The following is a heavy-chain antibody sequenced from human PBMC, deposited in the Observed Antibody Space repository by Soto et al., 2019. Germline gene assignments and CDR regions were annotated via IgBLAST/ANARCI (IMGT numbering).Heavy chain of an antibody. Sequence: PSQTLSLTCSVSGGSLGSSSYYFGWIRQPPGKGLGCIGSLYYTGPTNYNSSLKSRVTISADQSQNQFSLRLSSVTAADTAVYYCGAYCSRAHCYVWFGPWGQGTLVTVSS. J-gene: IGHJ5*02. CDR2: LYYTGPT. D-gene: IGHD2-2*01. CDR3: GAYCSRAHCYVWFGP. V-gene: IGHV4-39*01. CDR1: GGSLGSSSYY.